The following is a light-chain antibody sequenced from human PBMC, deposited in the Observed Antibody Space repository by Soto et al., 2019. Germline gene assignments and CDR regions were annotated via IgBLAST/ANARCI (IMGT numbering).Light chain of an antibody. V-gene: IGLV2-23*03. Sequence: QSVLTQPASVSGSPGQSITISCTGTSSDVGSYNLVSWYQQHPGKAPKVMIYEGTKRPSGVSDRFSGSKSGNTASLTISGLQAEDEADYFCCSYAGGSTLYVFGTGTKVTVL. CDR3: CSYAGGSTLYV. CDR1: SSDVGSYNL. CDR2: EGT. J-gene: IGLJ1*01.